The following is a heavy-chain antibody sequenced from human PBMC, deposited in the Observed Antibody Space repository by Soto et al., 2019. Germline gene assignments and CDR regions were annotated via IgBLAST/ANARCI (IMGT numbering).Heavy chain of an antibody. CDR2: ISGYNGDT. CDR3: AKNGQPPYYYYGLDV. CDR1: GYTFTRYG. J-gene: IGHJ6*02. D-gene: IGHD2-8*01. Sequence: QGQLVQSGAEVKKPGASVKVSCKASGYTFTRYGISWVRQATGQGLEWMGWISGYNGDTNYAQKFQGRVTMTIDTSTSIAYMELRSLTSDDTAVYFCAKNGQPPYYYYGLDVWGQGTTVTVSS. V-gene: IGHV1-18*01.